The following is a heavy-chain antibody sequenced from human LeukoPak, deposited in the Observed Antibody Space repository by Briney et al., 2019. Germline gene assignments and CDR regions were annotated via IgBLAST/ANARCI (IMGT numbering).Heavy chain of an antibody. CDR3: ASLRNTAMVTRDY. CDR1: GGTFSSYA. J-gene: IGHJ4*02. CDR2: IIPIFGTA. Sequence: GASVKVSCKASGGTFSSYAISWVRQAPGQGPEWMGGIIPIFGTANYAQKFQGRVTITADESTSTAYMELSSLRSEDTAVYYCASLRNTAMVTRDYWGQGTLVTVSS. V-gene: IGHV1-69*13. D-gene: IGHD5-18*01.